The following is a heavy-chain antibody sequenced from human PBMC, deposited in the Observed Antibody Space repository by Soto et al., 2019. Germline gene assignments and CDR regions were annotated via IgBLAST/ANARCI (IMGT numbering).Heavy chain of an antibody. J-gene: IGHJ4*02. Sequence: EVQLVESGGGVGRPGGSLRLSCTASGFIFDDYGMNWVRQTPDKGLEWVSFINWSGEQTRYGDSMKGRFTVSRDNSRNXXXXQIDSLXXXXXXXXXXXXXXXXXGXYFDYWGQGALVTVSS. V-gene: IGHV3-20*01. CDR1: GFIFDDYG. CDR2: INWSGEQT. CDR3: XXXXXXXGXYFDY.